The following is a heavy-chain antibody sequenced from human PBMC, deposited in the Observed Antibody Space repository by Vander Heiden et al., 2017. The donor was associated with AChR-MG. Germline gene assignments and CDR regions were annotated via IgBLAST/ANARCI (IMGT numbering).Heavy chain of an antibody. J-gene: IGHJ4*02. CDR1: GASISSSNSY. D-gene: IGHD2-15*01. CDR2: IYYGGSA. V-gene: IGHV4-31*03. Sequence: QVQLQESGPGLVKPSQTLSLTCTVSGASISSSNSYWSWIRHHPGKGLEWIGHIYYGGSAYNPSLRSRVTISIDTSKNQFSLQLSSVTAADTAMYYCARGFTRIPFDSWGQGTLVTVSS. CDR3: ARGFTRIPFDS.